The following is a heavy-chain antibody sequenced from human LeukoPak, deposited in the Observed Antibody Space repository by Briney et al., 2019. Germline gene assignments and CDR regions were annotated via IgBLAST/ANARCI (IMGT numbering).Heavy chain of an antibody. CDR3: ARDLGDFWSGYPTGFDY. CDR2: ISAYNGNT. D-gene: IGHD3-3*01. Sequence: ASVKVSCKASGYTFTSYGISWVRQAPGQGLEWMGWISAYNGNTNYAQKLQGRVTITTDTSTSTAYMELSSLRSEDTAVYYCARDLGDFWSGYPTGFDYWGQGTLVTVSS. V-gene: IGHV1-18*01. J-gene: IGHJ4*02. CDR1: GYTFTSYG.